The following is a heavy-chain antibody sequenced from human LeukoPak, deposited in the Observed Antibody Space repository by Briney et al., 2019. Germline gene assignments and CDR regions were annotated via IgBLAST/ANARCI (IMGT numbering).Heavy chain of an antibody. Sequence: ASVKVSCKASGYTFTNFGISWVRQAPGQGLEWMGWNSAYNDNTNYAQKVQGRVTMTTDTSTSTAYMELRSLRSDDTAVYYCARGECASSTSCPPGGYWGQGTLVTVSS. J-gene: IGHJ4*02. V-gene: IGHV1-18*01. CDR1: GYTFTNFG. CDR3: ARGECASSTSCPPGGY. D-gene: IGHD2-2*01. CDR2: NSAYNDNT.